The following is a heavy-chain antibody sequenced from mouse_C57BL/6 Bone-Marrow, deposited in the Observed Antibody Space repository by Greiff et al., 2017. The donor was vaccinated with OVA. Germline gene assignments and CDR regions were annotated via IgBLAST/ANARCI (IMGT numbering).Heavy chain of an antibody. Sequence: VQLQQSGPELVRPGVSVKISCKGSGYTFTDYAMHWVKQSHAKSLEWIGVISTYYGDASYNQKFKENATMTVDKSSSTDDMELARLTSEDSAVCYEYPTRCDDWGQGTTLTVSS. CDR3: YPTRCDD. CDR1: GYTFTDYA. D-gene: IGHD2-4*01. J-gene: IGHJ2*01. V-gene: IGHV1-67*01. CDR2: ISTYYGDA.